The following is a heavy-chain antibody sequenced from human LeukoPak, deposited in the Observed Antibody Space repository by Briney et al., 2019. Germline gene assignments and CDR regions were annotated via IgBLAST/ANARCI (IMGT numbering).Heavy chain of an antibody. CDR2: ISSSSSTI. V-gene: IGHV3-48*01. J-gene: IGHJ4*02. CDR1: GFTFSSYS. D-gene: IGHD1-1*01. Sequence: PGGSLRLSCAASGFTFSSYSMNWVRQAPGKGLEWVSYISSSSSTIYYADSVKGRFTISRDNSKNTLYLQMNSLRAEDTAVYYCAKSNEIYFDYWGQGTLVTVSS. CDR3: AKSNEIYFDY.